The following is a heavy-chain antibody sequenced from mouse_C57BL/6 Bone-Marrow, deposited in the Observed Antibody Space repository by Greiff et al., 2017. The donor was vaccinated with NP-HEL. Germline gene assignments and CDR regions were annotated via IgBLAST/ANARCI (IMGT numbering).Heavy chain of an antibody. CDR3: ARGYYGSRYWYFDV. Sequence: EVHLVESGGGLVKPGGSLKLSCAASGFTFSSYAMSWVRQTPEKRLEWVATISDGGSYTYYPDNVKGRFTISRDNAKNNLYLQMSHLKSEDTAMYYCARGYYGSRYWYFDVWGTGTTVTVSS. D-gene: IGHD1-1*01. V-gene: IGHV5-4*01. CDR1: GFTFSSYA. CDR2: ISDGGSYT. J-gene: IGHJ1*03.